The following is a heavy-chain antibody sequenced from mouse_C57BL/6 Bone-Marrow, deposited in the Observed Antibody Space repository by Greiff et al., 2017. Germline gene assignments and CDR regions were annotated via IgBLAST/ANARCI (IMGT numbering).Heavy chain of an antibody. J-gene: IGHJ4*01. Sequence: VQLQQPGAELVKPGASVKMSCKASGYTFTSYWITWVKQRPGQGLEWIGDIYPGSGSTNYNEKFKSKATLTVDTSSSTAYMQLSSLTSEASAVYYCARIVSYFAYYAMDYWGQGTSVTVSS. CDR2: IYPGSGST. V-gene: IGHV1-55*01. CDR1: GYTFTSYW. D-gene: IGHD2-12*01. CDR3: ARIVSYFAYYAMDY.